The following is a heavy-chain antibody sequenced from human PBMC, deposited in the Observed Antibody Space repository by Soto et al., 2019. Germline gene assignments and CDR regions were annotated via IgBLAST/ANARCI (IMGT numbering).Heavy chain of an antibody. Sequence: GASVEVSCQASGGTLNSYGISWVGQGPGKGLEWMGGIIPIFGTANYAQKFQGRVTITADESTSTAYMELSSLRSEDTAVYYCARDYCSGGSCPSYGMDVWGQGTTVTVSS. J-gene: IGHJ6*02. D-gene: IGHD2-15*01. CDR3: ARDYCSGGSCPSYGMDV. CDR1: GGTLNSYG. CDR2: IIPIFGTA. V-gene: IGHV1-69*01.